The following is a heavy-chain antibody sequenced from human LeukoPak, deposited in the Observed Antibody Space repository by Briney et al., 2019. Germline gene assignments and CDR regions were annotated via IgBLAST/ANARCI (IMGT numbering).Heavy chain of an antibody. Sequence: GGSLRLSCAASGFTFSSYEMNWVRQAPGKGLEWVSYISSSGSTIYCADSVKGRFTISRDNAKNSLYLQMNSLRAEDTAVYYCAREGYYYDSSGYYGGYFDYWGQGTLVTVSS. CDR1: GFTFSSYE. CDR2: ISSSGSTI. D-gene: IGHD3-22*01. CDR3: AREGYYYDSSGYYGGYFDY. J-gene: IGHJ4*02. V-gene: IGHV3-48*03.